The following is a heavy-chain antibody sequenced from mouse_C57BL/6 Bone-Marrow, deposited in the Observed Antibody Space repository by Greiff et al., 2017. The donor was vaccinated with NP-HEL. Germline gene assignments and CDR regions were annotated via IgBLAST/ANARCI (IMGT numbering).Heavy chain of an antibody. CDR3: ARESDYYGSSYPHWYFDV. CDR2: INYDGSST. Sequence: EVHLVESEGGLVQPGSSMKLSCTASGFTFSDYYMAWVRQVPEKGLEWVANINYDGSSTYYLDSLKSRFIISRDNAKNILYLQMSSLKSEDTATYYCARESDYYGSSYPHWYFDVWGTGTTVTVSS. J-gene: IGHJ1*03. V-gene: IGHV5-16*01. D-gene: IGHD1-1*01. CDR1: GFTFSDYY.